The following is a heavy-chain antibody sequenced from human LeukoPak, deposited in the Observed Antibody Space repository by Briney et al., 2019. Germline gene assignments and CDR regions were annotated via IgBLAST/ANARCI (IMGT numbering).Heavy chain of an antibody. V-gene: IGHV4-38-2*02. D-gene: IGHD2-2*01. CDR2: IHHTGST. CDR1: GYSISSGLY. CDR3: ARRYCSSTTCYYLDY. J-gene: IGHJ4*02. Sequence: PSETLSLTCIVSGYSISSGLYWGWIRQPPGKGLEWVGTIHHTGSTSYNPSLKSRVTISVDTSKNQFSLKVTSVTAADTAVYYCARRYCSSTTCYYLDYWGQGTLVTVSS.